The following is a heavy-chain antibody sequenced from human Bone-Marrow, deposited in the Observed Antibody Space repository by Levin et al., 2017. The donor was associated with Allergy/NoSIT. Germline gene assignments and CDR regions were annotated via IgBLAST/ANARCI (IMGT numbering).Heavy chain of an antibody. J-gene: IGHJ6*02. D-gene: IGHD2/OR15-2a*01. CDR1: GFTFSSYV. Sequence: GESLKISCAASGFTFSSYVMSWVRQAPGKGLEWVSGIRGSGGSTYYADSVKGRFTISRDNSKNSLYLQMNSLRVEDTAVYYCATATLCSTATCSLYFYGMDVWGQGTTVTVSS. CDR3: ATATLCSTATCSLYFYGMDV. V-gene: IGHV3-23*01. CDR2: IRGSGGST.